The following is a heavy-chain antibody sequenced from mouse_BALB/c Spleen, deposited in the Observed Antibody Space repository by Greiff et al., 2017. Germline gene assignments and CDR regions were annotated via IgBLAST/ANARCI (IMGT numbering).Heavy chain of an antibody. V-gene: IGHV5-17*02. CDR3: AREGYGSSVDY. D-gene: IGHD1-1*01. CDR2: ISSGSSTI. Sequence: EVKVVESGGGLVQPGVSRKLSCAASGFTFSSFGMHWVRQAPEKGLEWVAYISSGSSTIYYADTVKGRFTISRDNPKNTLFLQMTSLRSEDTAMYYCAREGYGSSVDYWGQGTTLTVSS. CDR1: GFTFSSFG. J-gene: IGHJ2*01.